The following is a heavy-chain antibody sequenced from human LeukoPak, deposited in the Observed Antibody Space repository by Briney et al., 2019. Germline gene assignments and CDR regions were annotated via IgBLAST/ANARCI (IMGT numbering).Heavy chain of an antibody. CDR2: IIPIFGTA. Sequence: SVKVSCKASGGTFSIYAISWVRQAPGQGLEWMGGIIPIFGTANYAQKFQGRVTITADESTSTAYMELSSLRSEDTAVYYCARDPVGYYDSSSPDYWGQGTLVTVSS. CDR1: GGTFSIYA. J-gene: IGHJ4*02. D-gene: IGHD3-22*01. V-gene: IGHV1-69*13. CDR3: ARDPVGYYDSSSPDY.